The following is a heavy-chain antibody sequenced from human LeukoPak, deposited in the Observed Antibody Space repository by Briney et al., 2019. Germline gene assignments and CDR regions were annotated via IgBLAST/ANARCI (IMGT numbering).Heavy chain of an antibody. D-gene: IGHD4-17*01. J-gene: IGHJ4*02. CDR2: VYYTGST. CDR1: GGSINNYY. CDR3: ARDSSTVTTRHFDY. V-gene: IGHV4-59*01. Sequence: SETLSLTCTVSGGSINNYYWTWIRQPPAKGLECIGYVYYTGSTYYNPSLKSRVTISVDTSRNQFSLKLKSVTAADTAVYYCARDSSTVTTRHFDYWGQRILVTVSS.